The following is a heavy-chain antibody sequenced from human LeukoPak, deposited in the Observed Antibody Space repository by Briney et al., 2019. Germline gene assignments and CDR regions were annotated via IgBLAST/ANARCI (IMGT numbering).Heavy chain of an antibody. CDR1: GFTFSSYS. CDR2: ISRSSSYI. J-gene: IGHJ4*02. V-gene: IGHV3-21*01. Sequence: PGESLRLSCAASGFTFSSYSMNWVRQAPGKGLEWVSSISRSSSYISYADSAKRRFTISRDNAKNPLSLQMNSLRAEDTAVYYCARDKDYYGSGSYLFWGQGTLVTVSS. CDR3: ARDKDYYGSGSYLF. D-gene: IGHD3-10*01.